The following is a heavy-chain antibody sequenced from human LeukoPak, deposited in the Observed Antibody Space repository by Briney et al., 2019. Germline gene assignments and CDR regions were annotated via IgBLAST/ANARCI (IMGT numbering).Heavy chain of an antibody. CDR2: ISYDGSNQ. CDR3: ARGTTIPNWSDP. CDR1: GFTFTNYP. D-gene: IGHD5-12*01. V-gene: IGHV3-30*04. J-gene: IGHJ5*02. Sequence: GGSLRLSCTASGFTFTNYPMHWVRQAPGKGLEWVAAISYDGSNQNYADSVKGRFTISRDNSKNTLYLQMNSLRTEDTAVYYCARGTTIPNWSDPWGQGTLVTVSS.